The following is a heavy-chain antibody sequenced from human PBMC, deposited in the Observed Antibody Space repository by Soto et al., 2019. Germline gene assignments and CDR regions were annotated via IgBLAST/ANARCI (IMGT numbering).Heavy chain of an antibody. CDR1: GFSLSDYW. CDR2: IKQDGSDR. V-gene: IGHV3-7*01. J-gene: IGHJ4*02. D-gene: IGHD6-19*01. CDR3: ARGRGWLHDY. Sequence: EVQPVESGGGLVQPGGSLRLSCAASGFSLSDYWMNWVRQAPGKGLEWVAIIKQDGSDRYYVDSVKGRFTISRDNAKNSLYLQMSSLRVEDTALYYCARGRGWLHDYWGQGTLVTVSS.